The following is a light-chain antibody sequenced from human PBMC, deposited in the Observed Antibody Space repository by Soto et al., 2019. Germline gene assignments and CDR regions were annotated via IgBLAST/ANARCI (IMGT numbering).Light chain of an antibody. CDR3: QQYYSTPFT. Sequence: DIVLTQSPDSLAVSLGERATIHCKSSQTIFYTSSNKNYLAWYQQRPGQPPKLLIYWASDRESGVPNRFSGSGSGTAFTLTISGLQAEDVAVYYCQQYYSTPFTFGPGTRLDIK. CDR1: QTIFYTSSNKNY. J-gene: IGKJ3*01. CDR2: WAS. V-gene: IGKV4-1*01.